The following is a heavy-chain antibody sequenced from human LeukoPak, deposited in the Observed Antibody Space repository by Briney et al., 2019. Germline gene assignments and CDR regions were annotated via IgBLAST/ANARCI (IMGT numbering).Heavy chain of an antibody. CDR1: GFTFSSYA. Sequence: PGGSLRLSCAASGFTFSSYAMSWVRQAPGKGLEWVSAISGSGGSTYYADSVKGRFTISRDNSKNTLYLQMNSLRAEDTAVYYCAKDYYGSGSYYKVALSAFDIWGQGTMVTVSS. CDR3: AKDYYGSGSYYKVALSAFDI. CDR2: ISGSGGST. J-gene: IGHJ3*02. D-gene: IGHD3-10*01. V-gene: IGHV3-23*01.